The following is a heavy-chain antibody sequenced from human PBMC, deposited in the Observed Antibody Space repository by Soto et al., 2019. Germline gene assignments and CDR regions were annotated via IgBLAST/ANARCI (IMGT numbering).Heavy chain of an antibody. CDR1: GYSFTSNL. CDR2: ISPDSGNT. D-gene: IGHD3-9*01. J-gene: IGHJ4*02. V-gene: IGHV1-18*01. Sequence: VQLVQSGTEVKKPGASVKVSCKASGYSFTSNLINWVRQAPGQGLEWMGWISPDSGNTNYAQKFRGRATMTTAASTSTAFMEMRSLTSDDTAVYYCARGDYYDLLTGYHDYWGQGSLVTVSS. CDR3: ARGDYYDLLTGYHDY.